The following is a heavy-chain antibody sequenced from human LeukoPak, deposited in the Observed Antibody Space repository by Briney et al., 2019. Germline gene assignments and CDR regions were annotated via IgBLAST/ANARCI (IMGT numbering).Heavy chain of an antibody. D-gene: IGHD3-22*01. CDR2: ISSSSSYI. J-gene: IGHJ4*02. V-gene: IGHV3-21*01. CDR3: ARGAYYYDSSGYYD. Sequence: GGSLRLSCAASGFTFSSYSMNWVRQAPGKGLEWVSSISSSSSYIYYADSVKGRFTISRDNAKNSLYLRMNSLRAEDTAVYYCARGAYYYDSSGYYDWGQGTLVTVSS. CDR1: GFTFSSYS.